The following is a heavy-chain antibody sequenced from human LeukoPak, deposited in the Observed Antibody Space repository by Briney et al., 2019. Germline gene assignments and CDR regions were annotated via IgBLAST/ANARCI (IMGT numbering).Heavy chain of an antibody. CDR3: ARVQYGDYADY. D-gene: IGHD4-17*01. CDR1: GFTLSSYN. J-gene: IGHJ4*02. CDR2: ITSSSSYV. Sequence: AGGSLRLSCEASGFTLSSYNMNWVRQAPGKRLEWVSSITSSSSYVFYADSVKGRFTVSRDNAKNSLYLQMNSLRAEDTAVYYCARVQYGDYADYWGQGTLVTVSS. V-gene: IGHV3-21*04.